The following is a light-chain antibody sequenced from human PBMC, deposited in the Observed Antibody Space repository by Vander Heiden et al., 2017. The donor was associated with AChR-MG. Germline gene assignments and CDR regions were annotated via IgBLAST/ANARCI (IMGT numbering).Light chain of an antibody. Sequence: DIQMTQSQSSLSASVGDRVTIPCRASQSISSYLNWYQQKPGKAPKLLIYAASSLQSGVPSRFSGSGSGTDFTLTISSLQPEDFATYYCQQSYSTPGRTFGGGTKVEIK. J-gene: IGKJ4*01. V-gene: IGKV1-39*01. CDR3: QQSYSTPGRT. CDR2: AAS. CDR1: QSISSY.